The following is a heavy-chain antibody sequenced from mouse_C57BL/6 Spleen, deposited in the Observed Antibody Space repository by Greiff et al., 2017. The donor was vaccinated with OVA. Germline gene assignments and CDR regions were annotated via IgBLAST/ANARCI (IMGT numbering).Heavy chain of an antibody. J-gene: IGHJ1*03. Sequence: EVMLVESGGGLVKPGGSLKLSCAASGFTFSSYAMSWVRQTPEKRLAWVATISDGGSYTYYPDNVKGRFTISRDNAKNNLYLQMSHLKSEDTAMYYCARERSWYFDVWGTGTTVTVSS. V-gene: IGHV5-4*01. CDR1: GFTFSSYA. CDR2: ISDGGSYT. CDR3: ARERSWYFDV.